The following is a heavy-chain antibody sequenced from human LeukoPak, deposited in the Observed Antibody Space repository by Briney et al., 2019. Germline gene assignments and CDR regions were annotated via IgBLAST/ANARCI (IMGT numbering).Heavy chain of an antibody. CDR3: ARGVGSGWAYFDY. Sequence: SVKVSCKASGGTFSSYAISWVRQAPGQGLEWMGRIIPIFGIANYAQKFQGRVTITADKSTSAAYMELSSLRSEDTAVYYCARGVGSGWAYFDYWGQATLVPVSS. D-gene: IGHD6-19*01. J-gene: IGHJ4*02. CDR1: GGTFSSYA. V-gene: IGHV1-69*04. CDR2: IIPIFGIA.